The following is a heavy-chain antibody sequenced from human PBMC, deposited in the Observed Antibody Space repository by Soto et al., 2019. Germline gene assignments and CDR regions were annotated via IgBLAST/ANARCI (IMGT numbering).Heavy chain of an antibody. D-gene: IGHD2-2*01. CDR3: ARGKGRYCSSTSCYGMTEYFQH. J-gene: IGHJ1*01. Sequence: PSETPSLTCACFCGSIRSATYNWSWIRPHPGKGLEWIGEINHSGSTNYNPSLKSRVTISVDTSKNQFSLKLSSVTAADTAVYYCARGKGRYCSSTSCYGMTEYFQHWGQGTLVTVS. CDR1: CGSIRSATYN. V-gene: IGHV4-34*01. CDR2: INHSGST.